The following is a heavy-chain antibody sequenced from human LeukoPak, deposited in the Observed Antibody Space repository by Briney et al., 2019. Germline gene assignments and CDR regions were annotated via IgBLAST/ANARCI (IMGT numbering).Heavy chain of an antibody. CDR3: ARDLGQYSGYDVDYYGMDV. Sequence: ASVKVSCKASGYTFPSYFMHWVRQAPGQGLEWMGIINPTGGSTTYAQKFQGRVTITADESTSTAYMELSSLRSEDTAVYYCARDLGQYSGYDVDYYGMDVWGQGTTVTVSS. CDR2: INPTGGST. CDR1: GYTFPSYF. D-gene: IGHD5-12*01. J-gene: IGHJ6*02. V-gene: IGHV1-46*01.